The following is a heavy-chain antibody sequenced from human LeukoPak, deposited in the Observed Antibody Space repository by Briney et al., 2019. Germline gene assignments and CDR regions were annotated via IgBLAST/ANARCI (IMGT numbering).Heavy chain of an antibody. Sequence: ASVKVSCKASGYTFTSYGISWVRQAPGQGLEWMGWISAYNGNTNYAQKLQGRVTMTTDTSTSTACMELRSLRSDDTAVYYCARATVDTAMVFPSFDYWGQGTLVTVSS. CDR1: GYTFTSYG. J-gene: IGHJ4*02. CDR2: ISAYNGNT. CDR3: ARATVDTAMVFPSFDY. D-gene: IGHD5-18*01. V-gene: IGHV1-18*01.